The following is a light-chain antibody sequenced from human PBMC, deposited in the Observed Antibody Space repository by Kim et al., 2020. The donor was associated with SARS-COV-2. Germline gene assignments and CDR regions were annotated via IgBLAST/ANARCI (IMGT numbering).Light chain of an antibody. J-gene: IGLJ2*01. Sequence: GQRVTISCSGGTSNIGTNTVNWYQHLPGAAPKLLIYGSRERPSGVPDRFSGSHSDTSASLAISGLQSEDEADYYCAAWDDSLNGRIFGGGTQLTVL. CDR3: AAWDDSLNGRI. V-gene: IGLV1-44*01. CDR1: TSNIGTNT. CDR2: GSR.